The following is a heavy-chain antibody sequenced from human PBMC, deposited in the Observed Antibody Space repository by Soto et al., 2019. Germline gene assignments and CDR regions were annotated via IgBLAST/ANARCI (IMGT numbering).Heavy chain of an antibody. CDR1: GGTFSCYA. V-gene: IGHV1-69*13. J-gene: IGHJ4*02. D-gene: IGHD3-3*01. CDR3: AILRFLEWRQYYFDY. CDR2: LIPIFRTA. Sequence: GASVKVSCKASGGTFSCYAISWVPPAPGQGREWMVGLIPIFRTANYAQKFQGRVTITADESTSTAYMELSSLRSEDTAVYYCAILRFLEWRQYYFDYCGQGTLVTVSS.